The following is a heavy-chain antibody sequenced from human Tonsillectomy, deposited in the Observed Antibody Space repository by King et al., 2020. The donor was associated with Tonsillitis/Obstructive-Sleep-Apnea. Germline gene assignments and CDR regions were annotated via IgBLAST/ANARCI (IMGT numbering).Heavy chain of an antibody. CDR2: SYDSGST. J-gene: IGHJ4*02. CDR1: GGSISSSSYY. CDR3: ARHSDIVVVPAALFDY. D-gene: IGHD2-2*01. Sequence: QLQESGPGLVKPSETLSLTCTVSGGSISSSSYYWGWIRQPPGKGLAWIGSSYDSGSTYYNPSLKSRVTISVDTSTNQFSLKLSSVTAADTAVYYCARHSDIVVVPAALFDYWGQGTLVTVSS. V-gene: IGHV4-39*01.